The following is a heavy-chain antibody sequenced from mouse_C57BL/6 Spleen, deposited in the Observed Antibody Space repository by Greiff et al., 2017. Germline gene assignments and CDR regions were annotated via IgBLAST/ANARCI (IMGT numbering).Heavy chain of an antibody. Sequence: QVHVKQPGAELVRPGSSVKLSCKASGYTFTSYWMHWVKQRPIQGLEWIGNIDPSDSETHYNQKFKDKATLTVDKSSSTAYMQLSSLTSEDSAVYYCARHHYYGSTLGAMDYWGQGTSVTVSS. CDR1: GYTFTSYW. CDR3: ARHHYYGSTLGAMDY. D-gene: IGHD1-1*01. V-gene: IGHV1-52*01. J-gene: IGHJ4*01. CDR2: IDPSDSET.